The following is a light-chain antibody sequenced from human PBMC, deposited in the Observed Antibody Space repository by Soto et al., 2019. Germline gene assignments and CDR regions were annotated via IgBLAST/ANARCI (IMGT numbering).Light chain of an antibody. CDR1: QGISSY. V-gene: IGKV1-9*01. CDR3: QQLNSYLT. Sequence: DIQLTQSPSFLSASVGDRVTITCRASQGISSYLAWYQQKPGKAPKLLIYAASTLQSGVPLRFSGSGSGTEFTLTISSLQPEDFATYYCQQLNSYLTFGQGTRREIK. CDR2: AAS. J-gene: IGKJ5*01.